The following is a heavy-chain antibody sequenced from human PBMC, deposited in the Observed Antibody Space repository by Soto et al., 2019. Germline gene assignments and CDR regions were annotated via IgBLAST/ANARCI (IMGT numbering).Heavy chain of an antibody. CDR2: LSYDGDKE. J-gene: IGHJ4*02. CDR1: GFSFSDYG. CDR3: GKDLMGEQWLGVMHY. Sequence: QVQLEESGGNVVQPGRSLRLSCAASGFSFSDYGLHWVRQAPGKGLESVALLSYDGDKEYYADSVKGRLTISRDNSKNTVLLQMNSLRPEDTAVYYCGKDLMGEQWLGVMHYWGQGTLVTVSS. D-gene: IGHD6-19*01. V-gene: IGHV3-30*18.